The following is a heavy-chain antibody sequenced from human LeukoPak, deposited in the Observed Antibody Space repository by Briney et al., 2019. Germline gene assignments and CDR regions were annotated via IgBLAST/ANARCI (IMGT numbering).Heavy chain of an antibody. CDR3: ARGEPYSSGWYGY. CDR1: GGSNSSYY. CDR2: IYYSGST. D-gene: IGHD6-19*01. Sequence: SETLSLTCTVSGGSNSSYYWSWIRQPPGKGLEWIGYIYYSGSTNYNPSLKSRVTISVDTSKNQFSLKLSSVTAADTAVYYCARGEPYSSGWYGYWGQGTLVTVSS. J-gene: IGHJ4*02. V-gene: IGHV4-59*01.